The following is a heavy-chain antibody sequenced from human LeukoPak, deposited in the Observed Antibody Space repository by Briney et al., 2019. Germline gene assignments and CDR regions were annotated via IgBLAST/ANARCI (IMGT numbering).Heavy chain of an antibody. CDR2: INTNTGNP. V-gene: IGHV7-4-1*02. D-gene: IGHD2-21*02. Sequence: GASVKVSCKASGYTFTNYGMSWVRQAPGQGLEWMGWINTNTGNPKSAQGFTEWFVFSLDASVSTAYLQISSLKAEDTAVYYCARSYGAFEGDTYYYYGMDVWGQGTTVTVSS. CDR1: GYTFTNYG. J-gene: IGHJ6*02. CDR3: ARSYGAFEGDTYYYYGMDV.